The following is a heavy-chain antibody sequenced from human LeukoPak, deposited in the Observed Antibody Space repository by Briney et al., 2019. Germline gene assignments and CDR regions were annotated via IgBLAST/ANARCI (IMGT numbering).Heavy chain of an antibody. J-gene: IGHJ5*02. CDR3: ARDDYRGVTNFDP. CDR1: GGSISPYF. V-gene: IGHV4-59*01. Sequence: SETLSLTCTVSGGSISPYFWSWFRQPPGKGLEWIGYISYTGSTIYSPSLKSRVTISVDTSKNQFSLQLTSVTAADTAVYYCARDDYRGVTNFDPWGQGTLVSVSS. D-gene: IGHD3-10*01. CDR2: ISYTGST.